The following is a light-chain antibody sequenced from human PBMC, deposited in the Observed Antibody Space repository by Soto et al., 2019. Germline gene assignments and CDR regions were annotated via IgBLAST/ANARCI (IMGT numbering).Light chain of an antibody. J-gene: IGKJ2*01. Sequence: EIVLTQSPGTLSLSPGERATLSCRASQSLSSSYLAWYQLKPGQAPRLLIYGAYNRATGLPDRFSGSGSGTDFTITISRLEPEDFAVYFCLQYASPLYTFGQGTKLEI. CDR1: QSLSSSY. CDR3: LQYASPLYT. V-gene: IGKV3-20*01. CDR2: GAY.